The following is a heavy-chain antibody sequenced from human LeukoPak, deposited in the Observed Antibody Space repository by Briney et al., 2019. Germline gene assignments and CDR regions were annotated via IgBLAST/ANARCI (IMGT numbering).Heavy chain of an antibody. J-gene: IGHJ4*02. Sequence: GGSLRLSCAASGFTFSTYAMTWVRQAPGKGLEWVSVIYSGGSTHYTDSVKGRFTISRDNSKNTLYLQMNSLRAEDTAVYYCARGGGYNSFDYWGQGTLVTVSS. V-gene: IGHV3-66*01. CDR2: IYSGGST. CDR3: ARGGGYNSFDY. D-gene: IGHD5-24*01. CDR1: GFTFSTYA.